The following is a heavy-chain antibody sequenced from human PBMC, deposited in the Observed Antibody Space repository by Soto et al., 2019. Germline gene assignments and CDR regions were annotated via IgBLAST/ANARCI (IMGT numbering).Heavy chain of an antibody. CDR1: GYTLTELS. V-gene: IGHV1-24*01. J-gene: IGHJ4*02. CDR2: FDPEDGET. Sequence: QVQLVQSGAEVKKPGASVKVSCKVSGYTLTELSMHWVRQAPGKGLEWMGGFDPEDGETIYAQKFQGRVTMTEDTSTATAYTELSSLRSEETAVYYCATFAIRSTMAGTMLAVTAVYWGQGTLVTVSS. D-gene: IGHD6-19*01. CDR3: ATFAIRSTMAGTMLAVTAVY.